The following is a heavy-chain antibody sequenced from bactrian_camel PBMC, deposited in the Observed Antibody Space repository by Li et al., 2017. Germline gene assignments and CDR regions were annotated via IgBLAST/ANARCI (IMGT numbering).Heavy chain of an antibody. D-gene: IGHD4*01. CDR1: GYNSDKFS. J-gene: IGHJ4*01. V-gene: IGHV3S55*01. CDR2: ITTGGRK. CDR3: ATGAPGNSRFALDLRAYSY. Sequence: HVQLVESGGGSFQAGNSLTLSCKISGYNSDKFSMGWFRQSPGKEREVLAAITTGGRKYYGGSSPMKGRVTITQDNGKNNVVWLQMNHLKTEDTATYTCATGAPGNSRFALDLRAYSYFGQGTQVTVS.